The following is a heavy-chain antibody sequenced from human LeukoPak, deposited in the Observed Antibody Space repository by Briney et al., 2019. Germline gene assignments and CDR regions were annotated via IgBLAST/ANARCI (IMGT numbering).Heavy chain of an antibody. CDR1: GGSISSFY. Sequence: SETLSLTCTVSGGSISSFYWSWIRQPPGKGLEWIGYIYYSGSTNYDPSLKSRVTISVDTSKNQFSLKLSSVTAADTAVYYCARGGVFFDYWGQGTLVTVSS. CDR2: IYYSGST. D-gene: IGHD3-10*01. CDR3: ARGGVFFDY. J-gene: IGHJ4*02. V-gene: IGHV4-59*01.